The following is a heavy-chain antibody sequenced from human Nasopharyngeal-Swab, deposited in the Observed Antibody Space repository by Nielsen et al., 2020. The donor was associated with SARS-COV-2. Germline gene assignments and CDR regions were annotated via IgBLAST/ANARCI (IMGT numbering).Heavy chain of an antibody. D-gene: IGHD3-16*01. CDR1: GFTFSAYW. CDR2: INADGSDK. V-gene: IGHV3-74*01. Sequence: GESLKISCAASGFTFSAYWIHWVRQAPGKGLVYVSGINADGSDKRYADSVKGRFTISRDNAKSTVYLQMSSLRAEDTAVYYCARDLSWAFDYWGRGTLVTVSS. J-gene: IGHJ4*02. CDR3: ARDLSWAFDY.